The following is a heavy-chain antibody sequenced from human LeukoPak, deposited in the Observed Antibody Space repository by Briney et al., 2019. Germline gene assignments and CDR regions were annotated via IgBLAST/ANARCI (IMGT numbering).Heavy chain of an antibody. V-gene: IGHV4-38-2*02. CDR1: GYSISSGYY. J-gene: IGHJ4*02. Sequence: SETLSLTCTVSGYSISSGYYWGWIRQPPGKGLEWIGSIYHSGSTYYNPSLKSRVTISVDTSKNQFSLKLSSVTAADTAVYYCARDRGSQPFIDYWGQGTLVTVSS. CDR3: ARDRGSQPFIDY. D-gene: IGHD1-26*01. CDR2: IYHSGST.